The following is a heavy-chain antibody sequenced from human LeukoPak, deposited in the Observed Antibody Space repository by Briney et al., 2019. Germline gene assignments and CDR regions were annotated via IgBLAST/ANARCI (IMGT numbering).Heavy chain of an antibody. Sequence: ASVKVSCKASGYTFTTYYIHWVRQAPGQGFEWMGWINPNNGGTSYAQKFQGRVTMTRDTSITTAYMELPTLTSDDTAVYYCARGSSSPVPNFDFWGQGTLVTVSS. CDR1: GYTFTTYY. D-gene: IGHD6-13*01. CDR2: INPNNGGT. CDR3: ARGSSSPVPNFDF. V-gene: IGHV1-2*02. J-gene: IGHJ4*02.